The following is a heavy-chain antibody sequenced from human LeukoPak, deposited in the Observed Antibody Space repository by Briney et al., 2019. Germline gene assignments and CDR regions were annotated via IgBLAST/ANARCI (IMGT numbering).Heavy chain of an antibody. J-gene: IGHJ4*02. D-gene: IGHD3-22*01. CDR3: AVQITMIVVVPYFDY. CDR2: ISGTGTTI. CDR1: GLTFSDCY. V-gene: IGHV3-11*04. Sequence: GGSLRLSCAASGLTFSDCYMTWVRQAPGKGLEWVSSISGTGTTIYSADSVRGRFTVSRANARNSLFLHMNSLRAEDTAVYYCAVQITMIVVVPYFDYWGQGTLVTVSS.